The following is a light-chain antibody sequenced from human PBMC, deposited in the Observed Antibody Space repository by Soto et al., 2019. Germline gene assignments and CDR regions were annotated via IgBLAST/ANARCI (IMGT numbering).Light chain of an antibody. Sequence: EIVMTQSPATLSVSPGERVTLSCRASQSVGSDLAWYQQRPGQAPRLLIYGASTRAPGIPARFCSSGSGTDFPLTVSSLQFDDSAVYYCHQFYEWRWSFGQGTKVEIK. V-gene: IGKV3-15*01. J-gene: IGKJ1*01. CDR2: GAS. CDR1: QSVGSD. CDR3: HQFYEWRWS.